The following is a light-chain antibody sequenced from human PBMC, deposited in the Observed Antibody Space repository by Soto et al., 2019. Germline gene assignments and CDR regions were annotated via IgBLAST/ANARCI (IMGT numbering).Light chain of an antibody. CDR1: SSDVGGYNY. CDR2: EVS. V-gene: IGLV2-14*01. CDR3: SSYTSSRTLPYV. Sequence: QSALTQPASVSGSPGQSITISCTGTSSDVGGYNYVSWYQQHPGKAPKLMIYEVSNRPSGVSNRFSGSKSGNTASLTISGLQAEDEADYYCSSYTSSRTLPYVFGTGTKVTVL. J-gene: IGLJ1*01.